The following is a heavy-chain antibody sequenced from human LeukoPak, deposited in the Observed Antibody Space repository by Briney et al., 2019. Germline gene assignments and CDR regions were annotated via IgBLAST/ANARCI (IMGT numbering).Heavy chain of an antibody. D-gene: IGHD3-10*01. CDR1: GFTFSSYA. J-gene: IGHJ4*02. CDR2: ISGSGGST. V-gene: IGHV3-23*01. CDR3: ARVYGSGSYSSGYDY. Sequence: GSLRLSCAASGFTFSSYAMSWVRQAPGKGLEWVSAISGSGGSTYYADSVKGRFTISRDNSKNTLYLQMNSLRAEDTAVYYCARVYGSGSYSSGYDYWGQGTLVTVSS.